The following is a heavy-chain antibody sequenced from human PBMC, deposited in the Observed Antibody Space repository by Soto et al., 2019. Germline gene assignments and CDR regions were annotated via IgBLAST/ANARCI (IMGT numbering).Heavy chain of an antibody. CDR1: GFTFSSYS. V-gene: IGHV3-48*02. Sequence: GGSLRLSCAASGFTFSSYSMNWVRQAPGKGLEWVSYISSSSSTIYYADSVKGRFTISRDNAKNSLYLQMNSLRDEDTAVYYCARDRVEWFYDPHYYYYGMDVWGQGTTVTVSS. D-gene: IGHD3-3*01. CDR3: ARDRVEWFYDPHYYYYGMDV. J-gene: IGHJ6*02. CDR2: ISSSSSTI.